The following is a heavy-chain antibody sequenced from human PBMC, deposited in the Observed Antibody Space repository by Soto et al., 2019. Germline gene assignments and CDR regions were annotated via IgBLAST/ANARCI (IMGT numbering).Heavy chain of an antibody. J-gene: IGHJ4*02. CDR1: RDSVSNNGAT. D-gene: IGHD6-19*01. CDR2: AYYRSRWIY. V-gene: IGHV6-1*01. Sequence: PSQTLSLTCALSRDSVSNNGATWNWIRQSPSRGLEWLGRAYYRSRWIYDYAMSVKSRMSINPDTSKNQVSLQLNSVTPADTAVYYCERDPPDLLSAFDDWGRGTLVTVSS. CDR3: ERDPPDLLSAFDD.